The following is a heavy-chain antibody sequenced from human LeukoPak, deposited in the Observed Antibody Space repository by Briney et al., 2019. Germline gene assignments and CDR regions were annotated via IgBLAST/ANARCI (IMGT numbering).Heavy chain of an antibody. CDR3: ARRRGYSGGVDY. CDR2: IYYSGST. J-gene: IGHJ4*01. Sequence: SETLSLTCTVSGGSISSYYWNWIRQPPGKGLEWIGYIYYSGSTNYNPSLKSRVTISVDTSKNQFSLKLSSVTAADTAVYYCARRRGYSGGVDYWGQGTLVTVSS. D-gene: IGHD5-12*01. CDR1: GGSISSYY. V-gene: IGHV4-59*01.